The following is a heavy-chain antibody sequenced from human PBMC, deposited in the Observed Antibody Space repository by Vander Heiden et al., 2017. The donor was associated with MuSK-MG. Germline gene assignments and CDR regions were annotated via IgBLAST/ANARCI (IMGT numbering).Heavy chain of an antibody. CDR2: IIPIFGTA. Sequence: QVQLVQSGAEVKKPGSSVKVSCKASGGTFSSYATSWVRQAPGQGLGWMGGIIPIFGTANYAQKFQGRVTITADESTSTAYMELSSLRSEDTAVYYCARGYDSSGYPQYFQHWGQGTLVTVSS. D-gene: IGHD3-22*01. V-gene: IGHV1-69*01. J-gene: IGHJ1*01. CDR1: GGTFSSYA. CDR3: ARGYDSSGYPQYFQH.